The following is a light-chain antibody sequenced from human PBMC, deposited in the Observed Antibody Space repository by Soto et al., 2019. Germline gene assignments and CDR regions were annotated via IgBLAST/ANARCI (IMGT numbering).Light chain of an antibody. CDR3: AAWDDSLSGSWV. V-gene: IGLV1-47*01. Sequence: QSVLTQPPSASGTPGQRVTISCSGSSSNIGSNYVYWYQQFPGTAPKLLIYRNNHRPSGVPDRFSGSKSGTSASLAISGLRSDDEADYYCAAWDDSLSGSWVFGGGTKLTVL. CDR1: SSNIGSNY. CDR2: RNN. J-gene: IGLJ3*02.